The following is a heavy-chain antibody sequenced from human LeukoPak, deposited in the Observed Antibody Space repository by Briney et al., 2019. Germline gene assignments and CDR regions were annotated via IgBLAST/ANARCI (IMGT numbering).Heavy chain of an antibody. D-gene: IGHD3-22*01. CDR3: ARVDDTLLEYFQH. CDR2: INPNSGGT. Sequence: ASVKVSCKASGYTFTGYYMHWVRQAPGQGLEWMGWINPNSGGTNYAQKFQGRVTMTRDTSISTAYMELSRLRSDDTAVYYCARVDDTLLEYFQHWGQGTLVTVSS. CDR1: GYTFTGYY. V-gene: IGHV1-2*02. J-gene: IGHJ1*01.